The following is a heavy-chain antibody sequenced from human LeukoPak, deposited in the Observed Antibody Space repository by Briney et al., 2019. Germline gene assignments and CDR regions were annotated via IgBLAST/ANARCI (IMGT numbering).Heavy chain of an antibody. D-gene: IGHD2-8*01. CDR1: GFPFSDFS. J-gene: IGHJ4*02. Sequence: GGSLRLPCATSGFPFSDFSMSWVRQAPGKGLEWISTTNSGGSSTDYAESVKGRFTISRDNSKNTLYLQMSSLRVEDTAMYYCAKQSYARSLGEGGPGTLVTVSS. V-gene: IGHV3-23*01. CDR3: AKQSYARSLGE. CDR2: TNSGGSST.